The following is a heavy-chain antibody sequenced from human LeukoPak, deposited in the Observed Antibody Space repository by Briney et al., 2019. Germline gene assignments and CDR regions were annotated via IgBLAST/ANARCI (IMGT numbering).Heavy chain of an antibody. J-gene: IGHJ4*02. CDR1: GYTFSNYA. Sequence: ASVKVSCKASGYTFSNYAIHWVRQAPGQGLEWMGGIIPIFGTANYAQKFQGRVTITADESTSTAYMELSSLRSEDTAVYYCARDHTGISHWGQGTLVTVSS. CDR3: ARDHTGISH. D-gene: IGHD1-14*01. CDR2: IIPIFGTA. V-gene: IGHV1-69*13.